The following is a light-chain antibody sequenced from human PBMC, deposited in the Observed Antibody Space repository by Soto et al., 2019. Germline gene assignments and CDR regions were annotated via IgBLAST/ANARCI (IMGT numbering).Light chain of an antibody. V-gene: IGLV2-14*03. CDR3: ASTTTSSTVL. CDR1: SSDIGAYEH. J-gene: IGLJ2*01. Sequence: QPVLTQPSSMSGSPGQSITISCTGTSSDIGAYEHVSWYQQRPGRAPKVLIYDVRIRPSEVSNRFSGSKSGDTASLTISGLPAEDEAVYYCASTTTSSTVLFGGGTKLTVL. CDR2: DVR.